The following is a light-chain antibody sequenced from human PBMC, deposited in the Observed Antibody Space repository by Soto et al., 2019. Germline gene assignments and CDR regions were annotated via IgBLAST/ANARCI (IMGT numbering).Light chain of an antibody. CDR3: KSYAGSNTYV. CDR2: EVV. CDR1: KNDIGVYDF. Sequence: ALTQPPSASGSPGQSVTISCTGAKNDIGVYDFVSWYQHHPGKAPRLIIYEVVQRPSGVPDRFSGSKSGNTASLTVSGLQAADEADYFCKSYAGSNTYVFGSGTKVTVL. J-gene: IGLJ1*01. V-gene: IGLV2-8*01.